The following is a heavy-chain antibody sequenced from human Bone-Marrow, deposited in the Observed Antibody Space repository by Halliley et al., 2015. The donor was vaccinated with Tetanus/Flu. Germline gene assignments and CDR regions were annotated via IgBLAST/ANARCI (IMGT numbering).Heavy chain of an antibody. J-gene: IGHJ5*02. CDR2: IYYSGAT. CDR3: AITPGGNPTCFFPGWFDP. Sequence: TLSLTCTVSGGSISRFYWSWIRQSPGKGLEWIGYIYYSGATNYNPSLKSRVTISLDTSNNQFSLRLNSVTAADTAVYYCAITPGGNPTCFFPGWFDPWGQGTLVTVSS. D-gene: IGHD1-1*01. CDR1: GGSISRFY. V-gene: IGHV4-59*01.